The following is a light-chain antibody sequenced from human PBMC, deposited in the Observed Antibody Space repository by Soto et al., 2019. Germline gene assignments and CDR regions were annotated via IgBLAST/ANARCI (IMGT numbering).Light chain of an antibody. CDR1: QDISNY. CDR3: QQYDNLPIT. CDR2: DAS. J-gene: IGKJ5*01. V-gene: IGKV1-33*01. Sequence: DIQMTQSPSSLSASVGDRVTITCQASQDISNYLNWYQQKPGKAPKLLIYDASNLKTGVPSRFRRGGSGTDFTFAISSLQPEDIATYYCQQYDNLPITFGQGTRLEIK.